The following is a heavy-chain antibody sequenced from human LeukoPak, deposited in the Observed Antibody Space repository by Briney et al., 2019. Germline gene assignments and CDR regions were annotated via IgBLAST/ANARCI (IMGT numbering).Heavy chain of an antibody. J-gene: IGHJ4*02. Sequence: SETLSLTCTVSGGSVSSGAFYWSWIRQHPGKGLEWIGYIHYSGSTNYNPSLKSRVTISVDTSKNQFSLKLSSVTAADTAVYYCARGRDCSGGSCYIYYFDYWGQGTLVTVSS. V-gene: IGHV4-61*08. CDR3: ARGRDCSGGSCYIYYFDY. CDR1: GGSVSSGAFY. CDR2: IHYSGST. D-gene: IGHD2-15*01.